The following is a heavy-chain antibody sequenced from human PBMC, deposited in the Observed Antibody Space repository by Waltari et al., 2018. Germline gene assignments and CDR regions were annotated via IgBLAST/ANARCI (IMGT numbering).Heavy chain of an antibody. CDR2: IYYSGST. CDR3: ARERDIVVVPAAILYWYFDL. J-gene: IGHJ2*01. Sequence: QVQLQESGPGLVKPSETLSLTCTVSGGSISSYYWSWIRQPPAKGLEWIGYIYYSGSTNYNPSLKSRVTISVDTSKNQFSLKLTSVTAADTAVYYCARERDIVVVPAAILYWYFDLWGRGTLVTVSS. CDR1: GGSISSYY. D-gene: IGHD2-2*01. V-gene: IGHV4-59*01.